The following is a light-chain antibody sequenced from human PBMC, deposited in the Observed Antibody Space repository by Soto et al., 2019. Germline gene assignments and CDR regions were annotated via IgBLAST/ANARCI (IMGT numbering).Light chain of an antibody. CDR2: EVS. CDR1: SSDVGGYNY. J-gene: IGLJ2*01. V-gene: IGLV2-14*01. CDR3: SSYTSSSTRV. Sequence: QSALTQPASVSGSPGQSITISCTGTSSDVGGYNYVSWYQQHPGKAPKLIIYEVSNRPSGVSNRFSGSKSGNTASLTISGLPAEDEADYYCSSYTSSSTRVFGGGTKLTVL.